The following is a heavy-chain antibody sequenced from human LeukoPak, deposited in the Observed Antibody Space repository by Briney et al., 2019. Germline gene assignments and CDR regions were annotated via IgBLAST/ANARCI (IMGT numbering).Heavy chain of an antibody. Sequence: SQTLSLTCAISGDSVSSNSAAWTWIRQSPSRGLELLGRTYYRSKWDNDYAVSVKSRITINPDTSKNQFSLQLNSVTPEDTAVYSCARGRVTTIANYYYYYIDVWGKGTTVTVSS. CDR2: TYYRSKWDN. J-gene: IGHJ6*03. D-gene: IGHD4-17*01. CDR1: GDSVSSNSAA. CDR3: ARGRVTTIANYYYYYIDV. V-gene: IGHV6-1*01.